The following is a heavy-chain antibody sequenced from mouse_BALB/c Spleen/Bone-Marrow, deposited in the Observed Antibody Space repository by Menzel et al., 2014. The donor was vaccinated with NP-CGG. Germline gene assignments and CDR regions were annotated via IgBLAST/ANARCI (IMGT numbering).Heavy chain of an antibody. CDR3: ARFPIYYGNYGAMDY. V-gene: IGHV1S41*01. J-gene: IGHJ4*01. D-gene: IGHD2-1*01. Sequence: DLVKPGASVKLSCKASGYTFTSYWINWIKQRPGQGLEWIGRIAPGSGSTYYNEVFKGKATLTVDTSSSTASIQLSSLSSENSAVYFCARFPIYYGNYGAMDYWGQGTSVTVSS. CDR1: GYTFTSYW. CDR2: IAPGSGST.